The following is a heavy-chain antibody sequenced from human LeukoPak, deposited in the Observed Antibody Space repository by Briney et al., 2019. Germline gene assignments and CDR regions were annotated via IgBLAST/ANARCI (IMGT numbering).Heavy chain of an antibody. CDR2: IYTSGST. Sequence: IYTSGSTNYNPSLKSRVTMSVDTSKNQFSLKLSSVTAADTAVYYCARVTYYYDSRDQVFDYWGQGTLVTVSS. V-gene: IGHV4-4*07. CDR3: ARVTYYYDSRDQVFDY. D-gene: IGHD3-22*01. J-gene: IGHJ4*02.